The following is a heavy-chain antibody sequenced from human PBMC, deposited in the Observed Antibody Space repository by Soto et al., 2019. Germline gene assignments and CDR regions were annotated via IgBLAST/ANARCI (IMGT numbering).Heavy chain of an antibody. D-gene: IGHD6-13*01. CDR3: ARSVAAAGTFAAFDI. CDR1: GGSFSSGGYY. J-gene: IGHJ3*02. V-gene: IGHV4-31*03. Sequence: QVQLQESGPGLVKPSQTLSLTCTVSGGSFSSGGYYWSWIRQHPGKGLEWIGYIYYSGSTYYNPSLKSRVTISVDTSKNQFSLKLSSVTAADTAVYYCARSVAAAGTFAAFDIWGQGTMVTVSS. CDR2: IYYSGST.